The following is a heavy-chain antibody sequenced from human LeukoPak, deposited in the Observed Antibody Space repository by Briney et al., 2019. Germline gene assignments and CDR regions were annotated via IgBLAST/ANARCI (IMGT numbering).Heavy chain of an antibody. Sequence: PGTSLRLSCAASGFTLTSYGMHWVRQAPGKGLEWVAVISCEKNEEFYADSMKGRSTISRDSSKNTLYLQMNSLRPEDTAVYYCVKGRSGSSYSPSDSWGQGTLVTVSS. D-gene: IGHD2-15*01. CDR1: GFTLTSYG. J-gene: IGHJ4*02. CDR2: ISCEKNEE. V-gene: IGHV3-30*18. CDR3: VKGRSGSSYSPSDS.